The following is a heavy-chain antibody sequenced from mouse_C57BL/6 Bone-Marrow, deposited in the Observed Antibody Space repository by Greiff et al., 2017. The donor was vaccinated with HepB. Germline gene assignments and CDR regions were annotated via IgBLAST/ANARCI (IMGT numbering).Heavy chain of an antibody. D-gene: IGHD1-1*01. Sequence: EVQLQQSGAELVRPGASVKLSCTASGFHIKDDNMHWVKQRPEQGLEWIGWIDPENGDTEYASKFQGKATITADTSSNTAYLQLSSLTSEDTALYYCTTVTTVVATRYFDVWGTGTTVTVSS. CDR2: IDPENGDT. J-gene: IGHJ1*03. V-gene: IGHV14-4*01. CDR1: GFHIKDDN. CDR3: TTVTTVVATRYFDV.